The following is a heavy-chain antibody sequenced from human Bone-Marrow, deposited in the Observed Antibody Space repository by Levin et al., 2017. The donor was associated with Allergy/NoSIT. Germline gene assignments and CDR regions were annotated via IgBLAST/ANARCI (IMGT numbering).Heavy chain of an antibody. J-gene: IGHJ4*02. V-gene: IGHV3-23*01. D-gene: IGHD2-2*01. CDR2: IGIRAGST. CDR3: AKLNRIDTTSCYFDY. Sequence: ASVKVSCAASGFTFSSYDMSWVRQAPGKGLEWVSNIGIRAGSTYYADSVKGRFTISRDNSRKTVFLQMESLRADDTAVYYCAKLNRIDTTSCYFDYWGQGILVTVSS. CDR1: GFTFSSYD.